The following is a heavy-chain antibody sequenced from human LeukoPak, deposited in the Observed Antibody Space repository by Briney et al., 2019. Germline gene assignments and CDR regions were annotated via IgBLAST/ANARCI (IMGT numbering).Heavy chain of an antibody. Sequence: PSETLSLTCTVSGGPISSYYWSWIRQPPGKGLEWIGYIYYSGSTNYNPSLKSRVTISLDTSKNQSSLKLSSVTAADTAVYYCARGRSSMVRGYYYNYMDAWGKGTPVTISS. V-gene: IGHV4-59*13. D-gene: IGHD3-10*01. CDR1: GGPISSYY. CDR3: ARGRSSMVRGYYYNYMDA. CDR2: IYYSGST. J-gene: IGHJ6*03.